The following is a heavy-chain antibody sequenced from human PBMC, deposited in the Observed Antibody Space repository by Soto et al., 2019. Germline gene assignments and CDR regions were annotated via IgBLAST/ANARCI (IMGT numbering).Heavy chain of an antibody. CDR3: ARATAPRARRRVGATTGAFER. D-gene: IGHD1-26*01. CDR2: IYYSGST. CDR1: GGSISSYY. V-gene: IGHV4-59*01. Sequence: SATLSLTCTVSGGSISSYYWSWIRQPPGKGLEWIGYIYYSGSTNYNPSLKSRVTISLDTSKNQFSLKLSSVTAADTAVYYCARATAPRARRRVGATTGAFERWGQGTMVTVS. J-gene: IGHJ3*02.